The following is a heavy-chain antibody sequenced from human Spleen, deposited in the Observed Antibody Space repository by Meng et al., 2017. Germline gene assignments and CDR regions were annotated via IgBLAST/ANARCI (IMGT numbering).Heavy chain of an antibody. CDR3: ARASDNYFDSSGYSWDY. J-gene: IGHJ4*02. Sequence: GESLKISCAAYGFTLSPYEMIWVRQAPGKGLEWISSISSSGTIIYYADSVKGRFTISRDNAKNSLSLQMNSLRVEDTAVYYCARASDNYFDSSGYSWDYWGQGTLVTVSS. CDR1: GFTLSPYE. D-gene: IGHD3-22*01. CDR2: ISSSGTII. V-gene: IGHV3-48*03.